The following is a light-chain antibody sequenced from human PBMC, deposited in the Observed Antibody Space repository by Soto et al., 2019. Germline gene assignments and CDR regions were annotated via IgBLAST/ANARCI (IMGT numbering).Light chain of an antibody. CDR3: QQSYSTLLT. V-gene: IGKV1-39*01. J-gene: IGKJ4*01. CDR2: AAS. Sequence: DIQMTQSPSSLSASVGDRVTITCRASQSISSYLNWYQQKPGKAPKLLIYAASSLKSGVPSRFIGSGSETDFTLTISSLQPEDFATYYCQQSYSTLLTFGGGTKVDI. CDR1: QSISSY.